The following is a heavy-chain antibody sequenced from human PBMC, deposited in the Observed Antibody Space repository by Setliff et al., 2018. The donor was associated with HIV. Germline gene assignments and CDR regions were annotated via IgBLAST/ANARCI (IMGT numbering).Heavy chain of an antibody. CDR1: GGSISNSSYY. Sequence: PSETLSLTCTVSGGSISNSSYYWGWIRQPPGKGLEWVGSIYYIGTTYYNPSLKSRVTISIDTSKNDFSLKLTSVTAADTAMYYCARLASTRDWYFDLWGRGTLVTVSS. J-gene: IGHJ2*01. CDR3: ARLASTRDWYFDL. V-gene: IGHV4-39*02. CDR2: IYYIGTT.